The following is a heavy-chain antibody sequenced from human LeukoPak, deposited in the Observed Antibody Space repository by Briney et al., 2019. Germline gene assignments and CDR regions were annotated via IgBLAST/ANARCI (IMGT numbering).Heavy chain of an antibody. CDR3: ARAPDQKHPWFGELGVYMDV. CDR2: ISSIFGTA. D-gene: IGHD3-10*01. Sequence: ASVKVSCKASGGTFSSYAISWVRQAPGQGLEWMGRISSIFGTANYAQKFQGRVTITADESTSTAYMELSSLRSEDTAVYYCARAPDQKHPWFGELGVYMDVWGKGTTVTISS. J-gene: IGHJ6*03. V-gene: IGHV1-69*01. CDR1: GGTFSSYA.